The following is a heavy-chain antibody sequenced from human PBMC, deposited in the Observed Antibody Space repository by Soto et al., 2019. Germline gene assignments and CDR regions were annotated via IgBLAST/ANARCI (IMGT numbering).Heavy chain of an antibody. V-gene: IGHV1-18*01. D-gene: IGHD6-13*01. CDR2: ISAYNGNT. CDR3: ARDLAAAGPFDC. Sequence: QVQLVQSGAEVKKPGASVKVSCKASGYTFTNYAFSWVRQPPGQGLEWMGWISAYNGNTNYPQKLQGRVTMTTDTSTSTAYMELRSLRSDDTAVYYCARDLAAAGPFDCWGQGTLVTVSS. CDR1: GYTFTNYA. J-gene: IGHJ4*02.